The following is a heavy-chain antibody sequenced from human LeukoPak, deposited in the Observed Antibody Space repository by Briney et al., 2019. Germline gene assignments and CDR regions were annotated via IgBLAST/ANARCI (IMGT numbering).Heavy chain of an antibody. J-gene: IGHJ6*03. CDR1: GYSISSGYY. Sequence: SETLSLTCTVSGYSISSGYYWGWIRQPPGKGLEWIGSIYHSGSTYYNPSLKSRVTISVDTSKNQFSLKLSSVTAADTAVYYCARLYCSGGSCYFGGSYYYYYMDVWGKGTTVTVSS. D-gene: IGHD2-15*01. CDR2: IYHSGST. V-gene: IGHV4-38-2*02. CDR3: ARLYCSGGSCYFGGSYYYYYMDV.